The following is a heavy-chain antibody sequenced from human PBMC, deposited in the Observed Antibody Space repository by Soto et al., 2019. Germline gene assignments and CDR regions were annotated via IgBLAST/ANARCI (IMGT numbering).Heavy chain of an antibody. CDR3: ARGQDILTGYSDY. Sequence: SETLSLTCAVYGGSFSGYYWSWIRQPPGKGLEWIGEINHSGSTNYNPSLKSRVTISVDTSKNQFSLKLSSVTAADTAVYYCARGQDILTGYSDYWGQGTLVTVSS. CDR2: INHSGST. D-gene: IGHD3-9*01. CDR1: GGSFSGYY. V-gene: IGHV4-34*01. J-gene: IGHJ4*02.